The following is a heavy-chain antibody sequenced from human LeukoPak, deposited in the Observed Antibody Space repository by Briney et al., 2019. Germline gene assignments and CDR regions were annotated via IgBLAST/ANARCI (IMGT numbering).Heavy chain of an antibody. CDR2: MYLSGTT. D-gene: IGHD3-22*01. Sequence: SETLSLTCTVSGDSINSLDLWSWVRQPPGKGLEWIGEMYLSGTTHSNPSVKSRVTILIDKSKNQFFLNLSSVTAADTAVYYCAGLVGRYSSGLYYYYFDYWGQGTLVTVSS. CDR1: GDSINSLDL. J-gene: IGHJ4*02. V-gene: IGHV4-4*02. CDR3: AGLVGRYSSGLYYYYFDY.